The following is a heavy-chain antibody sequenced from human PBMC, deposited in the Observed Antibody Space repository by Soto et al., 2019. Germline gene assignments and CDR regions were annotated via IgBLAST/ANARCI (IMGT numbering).Heavy chain of an antibody. Sequence: QLQLQESGPGLVKPSETLSLTCTVSGGSISSSSYYWGWIRQPPGKGLERIGSIYYSGSTYYNPSLKRRVTISVDTSKNQFSLKLSSVTAADTAVYYCARWGRAYGPHGGYWGQGTLVTVSS. D-gene: IGHD4-17*01. J-gene: IGHJ4*02. CDR2: IYYSGST. CDR3: ARWGRAYGPHGGY. CDR1: GGSISSSSYY. V-gene: IGHV4-39*01.